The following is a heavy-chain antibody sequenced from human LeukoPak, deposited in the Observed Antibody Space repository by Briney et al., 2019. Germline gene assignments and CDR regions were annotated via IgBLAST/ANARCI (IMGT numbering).Heavy chain of an antibody. CDR1: GYTFTGNY. D-gene: IGHD3/OR15-3a*01. CDR2: INPNNGGT. Sequence: GASVKVSCKASGYTFTGNYIHWVRQAPGQGLEWMGWINPNNGGTNYAQKFQGRVTMTRDTSITTAYMELSSLRSDDTAVYYCARAGLINDFDYWGQGTLVTVSS. CDR3: ARAGLINDFDY. V-gene: IGHV1-2*02. J-gene: IGHJ4*02.